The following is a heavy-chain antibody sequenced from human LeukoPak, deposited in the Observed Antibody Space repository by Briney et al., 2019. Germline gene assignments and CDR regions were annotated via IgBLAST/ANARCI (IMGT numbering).Heavy chain of an antibody. Sequence: QPGGSLRLSCAASGFTFSSYSMNWVRQAPGKGLEWVSYISSSSSTIYYADSVKGRFTISRDNAKNSLYLQMNSLRAEDTAVYYCAKLYYYDSSGYYDYWGQGTLVTVSS. CDR3: AKLYYYDSSGYYDY. D-gene: IGHD3-22*01. CDR1: GFTFSSYS. J-gene: IGHJ4*02. V-gene: IGHV3-48*01. CDR2: ISSSSSTI.